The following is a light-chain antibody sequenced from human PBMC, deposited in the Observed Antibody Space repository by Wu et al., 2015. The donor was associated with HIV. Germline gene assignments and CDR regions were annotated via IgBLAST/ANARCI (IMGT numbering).Light chain of an antibody. V-gene: IGKV3-20*01. CDR2: GAS. Sequence: EIVLTQSPGTLSLSPGERATLSCRASQSIDNTYLAWYQQKPGQAPRLLIYGASNRATGIPDRFSGSGSGTDFTLTISRLEPEDFVVYYCQYYGNSRWTFGQGAKVEIK. CDR1: QSIDNTY. CDR3: QYYGNSRWT. J-gene: IGKJ1*01.